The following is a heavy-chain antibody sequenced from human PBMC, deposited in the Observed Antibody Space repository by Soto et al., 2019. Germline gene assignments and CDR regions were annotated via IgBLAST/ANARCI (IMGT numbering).Heavy chain of an antibody. CDR2: ISGSDGST. V-gene: IGHV3-23*01. CDR1: GFTFSSYV. CDR3: AKAHSSSWYTNWFDP. Sequence: EVQLLESGGGLVQPGGSLRLSCAASGFTFSSYVMSWVRQAPGKGLEWVSAISGSDGSTYYADSVKGRFTISRDNSKNTLYLQMNSLRAEDTAVYYCAKAHSSSWYTNWFDPWGQGTLVTVSS. D-gene: IGHD6-13*01. J-gene: IGHJ5*02.